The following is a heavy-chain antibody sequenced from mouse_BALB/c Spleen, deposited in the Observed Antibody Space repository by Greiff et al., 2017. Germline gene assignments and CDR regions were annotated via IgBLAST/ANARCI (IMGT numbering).Heavy chain of an antibody. CDR3: AIRDFDV. J-gene: IGHJ1*01. CDR1: GFTFSSFG. V-gene: IGHV5-17*02. Sequence: EVQLVESGGGLVQPGGSRKLSCAASGFTFSSFGMHWVRQAPEKGLEWVAYISSGSSTIYYADTVKGRFTISRDNPKNTLFLQMTSLRSEDTAMYYCAIRDFDVWGAGTTVTVSS. CDR2: ISSGSSTI.